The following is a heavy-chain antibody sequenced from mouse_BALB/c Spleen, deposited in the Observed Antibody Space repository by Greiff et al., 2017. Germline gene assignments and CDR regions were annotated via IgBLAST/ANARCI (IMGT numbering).Heavy chain of an antibody. CDR1: GFTFTDYY. D-gene: IGHD1-2*01. V-gene: IGHV7-3*02. CDR2: IRNKANGYTT. J-gene: IGHJ4*01. Sequence: EVKLVESGGGLVQPGGSLRLSCATSGFTFTDYYMSWVRQPPGKALEWLGFIRNKANGYTTEYSASVKGRFTISRDNSQSILYLQMNTLRAEDSATYYCARDYGYGYAMDYWGQGTSVTVSS. CDR3: ARDYGYGYAMDY.